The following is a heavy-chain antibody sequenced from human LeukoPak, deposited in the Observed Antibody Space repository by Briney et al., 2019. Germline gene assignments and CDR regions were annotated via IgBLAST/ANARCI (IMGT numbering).Heavy chain of an antibody. D-gene: IGHD4-23*01. CDR1: GFTFSSYG. CDR3: ARGRNGGNAFDI. V-gene: IGHV3-23*01. Sequence: GGTLRLSCAASGFTFSSYGMSWVRQAPGKGLEWVSAISGSGGSTYYADSVKGRFTISRDNSKNTLYLQMNSLRAEDTAVYYCARGRNGGNAFDIWGQGTMVTVSS. CDR2: ISGSGGST. J-gene: IGHJ3*02.